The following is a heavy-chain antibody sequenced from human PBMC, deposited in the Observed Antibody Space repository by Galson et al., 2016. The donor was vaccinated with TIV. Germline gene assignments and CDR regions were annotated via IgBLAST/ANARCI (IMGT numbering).Heavy chain of an antibody. CDR1: GFTFSIFA. Sequence: SLRLSCAASGFTFSIFAMTWVRQAPGMGLEWVSAISGGGGSTYYADSVKGRFTVSRDNSKNTVFLLMNSLRAEDTAVYYCTKVPSSGFSYYYGLDVWGQGTTVTVSS. D-gene: IGHD3-22*01. CDR2: ISGGGGST. CDR3: TKVPSSGFSYYYGLDV. V-gene: IGHV3-23*01. J-gene: IGHJ6*02.